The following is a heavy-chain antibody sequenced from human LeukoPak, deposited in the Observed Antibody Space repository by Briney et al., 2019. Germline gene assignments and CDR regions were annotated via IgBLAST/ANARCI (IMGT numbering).Heavy chain of an antibody. D-gene: IGHD6-19*01. V-gene: IGHV5-51*01. Sequence: GESLKISCQGSGYSFTSYWIGWVRPMPGKGLEWMGIIYPGDSDTRYSPSFQGQVTISAHKSISTAYLQWSSLKASDTAMYYCARRSSGWYLDYWGQGTLVTVSS. CDR1: GYSFTSYW. J-gene: IGHJ4*02. CDR3: ARRSSGWYLDY. CDR2: IYPGDSDT.